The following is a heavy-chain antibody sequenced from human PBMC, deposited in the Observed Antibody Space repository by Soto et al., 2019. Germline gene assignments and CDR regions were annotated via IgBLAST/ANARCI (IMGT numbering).Heavy chain of an antibody. CDR2: ISSSSTYI. CDR1: GFSFINYS. Sequence: PGGSLRLSCAASGFSFINYSINWVRQAPGKGLEWVSSISSSSTYIYYADSVKGRFTISRDNAKNSLYLHMNSLRAEDTAVYYCARDKCSISSCYRRYYYYGMDVWGPGTTVTVSS. D-gene: IGHD2-2*02. CDR3: ARDKCSISSCYRRYYYYGMDV. V-gene: IGHV3-21*01. J-gene: IGHJ6*02.